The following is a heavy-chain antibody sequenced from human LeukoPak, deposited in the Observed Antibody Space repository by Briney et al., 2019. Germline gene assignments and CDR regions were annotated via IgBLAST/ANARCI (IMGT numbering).Heavy chain of an antibody. CDR2: ISGPGGTT. V-gene: IGHV3-23*01. Sequence: GGSLRLSCVVSGFTFSTHAMTSVRQAPGKGVERVSDISGPGGTTYYAASAKGRFTISRDNSKNTLFLQINSLRAEDTAVYYCARDPGVIPVHYMDVWGKGTTVIVSS. J-gene: IGHJ6*03. D-gene: IGHD4-23*01. CDR3: ARDPGVIPVHYMDV. CDR1: GFTFSTHA.